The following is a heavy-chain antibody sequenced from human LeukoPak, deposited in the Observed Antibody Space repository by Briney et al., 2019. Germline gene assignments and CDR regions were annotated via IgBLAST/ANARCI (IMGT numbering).Heavy chain of an antibody. J-gene: IGHJ4*02. CDR2: IYYSGST. Sequence: PSQTLSLTCTVSGGPISSGDYYWSWIRQPPGKGLEWIGYIYYSGSTYYNPSLKSRVTISVDTSKNQFSLKLSSVTAADTAVYYCARGNDFWSGYYIIDYWGQGTLVTVSS. V-gene: IGHV4-30-4*01. D-gene: IGHD3-3*01. CDR1: GGPISSGDYY. CDR3: ARGNDFWSGYYIIDY.